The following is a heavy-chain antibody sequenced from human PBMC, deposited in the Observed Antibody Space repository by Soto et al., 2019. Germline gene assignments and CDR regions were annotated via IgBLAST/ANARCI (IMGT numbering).Heavy chain of an antibody. V-gene: IGHV4-39*01. CDR3: ASTGIAVAGHYYYGMDV. J-gene: IGHJ6*02. CDR2: IYYSGST. CDR1: GGSISSSSYY. Sequence: SETLSLTCTVSGGSISSSSYYWGWIRQPPGKGLEWIGSIYYSGSTYYNPSLKSRVTISVDTSKNQFSLKLSSVTAADTAVYYCASTGIAVAGHYYYGMDVWSQGTTVTV. D-gene: IGHD6-19*01.